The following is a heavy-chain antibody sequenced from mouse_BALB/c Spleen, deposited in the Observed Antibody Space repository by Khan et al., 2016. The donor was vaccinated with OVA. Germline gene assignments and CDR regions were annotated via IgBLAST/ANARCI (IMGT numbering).Heavy chain of an antibody. V-gene: IGHV5-9-3*01. Sequence: EVQLVESGGGLVKPGGSLELSCAASGFTFSTYAMSWVRQTPEKRLEWVATISSDGDYTYFPDNVTGRFTISRDNAKNTLCLQMTSLRSEDTAMYYSARSPYGNFAYWGQGTLVTVSA. CDR1: GFTFSTYA. J-gene: IGHJ3*01. CDR3: ARSPYGNFAY. CDR2: ISSDGDYT. D-gene: IGHD2-1*01.